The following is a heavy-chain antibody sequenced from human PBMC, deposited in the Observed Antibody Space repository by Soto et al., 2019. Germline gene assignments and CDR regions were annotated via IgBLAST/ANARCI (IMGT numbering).Heavy chain of an antibody. V-gene: IGHV1-46*03. CDR2: INPSGGST. Sequence: ASVKVSCKASGYTFTSYYMHWVRQAPGQGLEWMGIINPSGGSTSYAQKFQGRVTMTRATSTSTVYMELSSLRSEDTAVYYCARDYGGDCSGGSCYHESWVMNWFDPWGQGTLVTVSS. CDR3: ARDYGGDCSGGSCYHESWVMNWFDP. CDR1: GYTFTSYY. D-gene: IGHD2-15*01. J-gene: IGHJ5*02.